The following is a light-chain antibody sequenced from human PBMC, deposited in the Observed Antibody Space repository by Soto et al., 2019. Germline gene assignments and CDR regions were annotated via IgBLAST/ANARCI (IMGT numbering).Light chain of an antibody. CDR3: SSYTNINTRACV. Sequence: QSALTQPASVSGSPGQSITISCTGTSSDVGGYNYVSWYQQHPGKPPQLLIYEVTNRPSGVSNRFSGSKSGNTASLTISGVQAEDEADYYCSSYTNINTRACVFGTGTKLTVL. CDR2: EVT. J-gene: IGLJ1*01. V-gene: IGLV2-14*01. CDR1: SSDVGGYNY.